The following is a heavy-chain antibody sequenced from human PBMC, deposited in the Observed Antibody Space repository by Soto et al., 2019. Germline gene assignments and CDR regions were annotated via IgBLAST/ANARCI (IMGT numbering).Heavy chain of an antibody. V-gene: IGHV3-48*02. CDR3: ARETPSFDS. D-gene: IGHD2-15*01. CDR1: GFTFSDYP. Sequence: QLVESGGGLVQPGGSLRLSCAASGFTFSDYPMNWVRQAPGKGLEWVSSIRTISRAIYFADSVRGRFTISRDNARNSLYLQMTSLRDEDTAVYYCARETPSFDSWGQGNLVTVSS. J-gene: IGHJ4*02. CDR2: IRTISRAI.